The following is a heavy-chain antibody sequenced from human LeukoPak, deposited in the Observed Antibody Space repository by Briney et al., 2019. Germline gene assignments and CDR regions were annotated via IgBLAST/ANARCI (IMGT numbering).Heavy chain of an antibody. V-gene: IGHV4-59*01. CDR1: GGSISSYY. Sequence: PSETLSLTCTVSGGSISSYYWSWIRQPPGKGLEWIGYIYYSGSTNYNPSLKSRVTISVDTSKNQFSLKLSSVTAADTAVYYCARFPQTMVRGVIRPLQIDYWGQGTLVTVSS. J-gene: IGHJ4*02. D-gene: IGHD3-10*01. CDR2: IYYSGST. CDR3: ARFPQTMVRGVIRPLQIDY.